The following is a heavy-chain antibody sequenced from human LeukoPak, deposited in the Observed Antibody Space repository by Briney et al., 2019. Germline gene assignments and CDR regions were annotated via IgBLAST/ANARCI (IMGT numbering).Heavy chain of an antibody. CDR2: ISGSGINT. Sequence: GGSLRLSCAASGFTFSNSAMSWVRQAPGKGLEWVSSISGSGINTYYADSVKGRFTISRDNSKNTLYLQMNSLRAEDTAVYYCAKGIYSSGWSYFDYWGHGTLVTVSS. CDR3: AKGIYSSGWSYFDY. V-gene: IGHV3-23*01. J-gene: IGHJ4*01. D-gene: IGHD6-19*01. CDR1: GFTFSNSA.